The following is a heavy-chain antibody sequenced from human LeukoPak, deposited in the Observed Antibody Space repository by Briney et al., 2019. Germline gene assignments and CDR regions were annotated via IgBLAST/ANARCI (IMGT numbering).Heavy chain of an antibody. CDR3: ARDGGCSSTSCYPDAFDI. J-gene: IGHJ3*02. D-gene: IGHD2-2*01. CDR1: GGSFSGYY. CDR2: INHSGST. V-gene: IGHV4-34*01. Sequence: SETLSLTCAVYGGSFSGYYWSWIRQPPGKGLEWGGEINHSGSTNYNPSLKSRVTISVDTSKNQFSLKLSSVTAADTAVYYCARDGGCSSTSCYPDAFDIWGHGTMVTVSP.